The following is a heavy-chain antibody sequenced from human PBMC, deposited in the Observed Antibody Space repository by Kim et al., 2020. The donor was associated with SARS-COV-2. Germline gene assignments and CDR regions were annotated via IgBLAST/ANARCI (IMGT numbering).Heavy chain of an antibody. J-gene: IGHJ6*02. D-gene: IGHD2-2*02. CDR2: INHSGST. CDR1: GGSFSGYY. V-gene: IGHV4-34*01. Sequence: SETLSLTCAVYGGSFSGYYWSWIRQPPGKGLEWIGEINHSGSTNYNPSLKSRVTISVDTSKNQFSLKLSSVTAADTAVYYCARVPGYQLLYEYYYYYGMDVWGQGTTVTVSS. CDR3: ARVPGYQLLYEYYYYYGMDV.